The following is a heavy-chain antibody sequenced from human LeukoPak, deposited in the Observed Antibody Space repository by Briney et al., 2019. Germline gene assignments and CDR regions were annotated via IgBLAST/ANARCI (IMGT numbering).Heavy chain of an antibody. CDR3: TTNPKLGTIDY. Sequence: GGSLRLSCAASGFTFSNAWMSWVRQAPGKGLEWVGRIKSETDGGTTDYAAPVKGRYTISRDDSKNTLYLQMNSLKTEDTAVYYCTTNPKLGTIDYWGQGTLVTVSS. D-gene: IGHD7-27*01. CDR2: IKSETDGGTT. CDR1: GFTFSNAW. J-gene: IGHJ4*02. V-gene: IGHV3-15*01.